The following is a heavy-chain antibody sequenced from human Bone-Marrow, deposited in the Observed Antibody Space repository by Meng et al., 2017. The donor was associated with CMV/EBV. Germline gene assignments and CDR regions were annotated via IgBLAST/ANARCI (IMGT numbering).Heavy chain of an antibody. V-gene: IGHV4-34*01. CDR1: GGSFSGYY. D-gene: IGHD6-13*01. J-gene: IGHJ5*02. CDR2: INHSGST. Sequence: SEPLSLTCAVYGGSFSGYYWSWIRQPPGKGLEWIGEINHSGSTNYNPSLKSRVTISVDTSKNQFSLKLSSVTAADTAVYYCARDASAAGTDWFDPWGQGTLVTVSS. CDR3: ARDASAAGTDWFDP.